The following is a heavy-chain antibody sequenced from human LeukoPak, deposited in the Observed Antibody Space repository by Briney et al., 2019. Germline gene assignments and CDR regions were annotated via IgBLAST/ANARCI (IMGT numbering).Heavy chain of an antibody. V-gene: IGHV3-30*04. CDR3: ARVLEMTTLDAFDI. D-gene: IGHD5-24*01. J-gene: IGHJ3*02. CDR2: ISYDGSNK. CDR1: GFTFSSCA. Sequence: PGGSLRLSCEASGFTFSSCAVHWVRQAPGKGLEWVAVISYDGSNKYYADSVKGRFTISRDNSKNTLYLQMNSLRAEDTAVYYCARVLEMTTLDAFDIWGQGTMVTVSS.